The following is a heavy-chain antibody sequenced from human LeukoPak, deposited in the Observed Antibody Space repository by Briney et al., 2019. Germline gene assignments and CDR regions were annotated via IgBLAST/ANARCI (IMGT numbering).Heavy chain of an antibody. CDR1: GGSFSGYY. Sequence: SETLSLTCAVYGGSFSGYYWSWIRQPPGKGLEWIGEINHSGSTNYNPSLKSRVTISVDTSKNQFSLKLSSVTAADTAVYYCASRGYCGTTSCPRRKHWFDPWGQGTLVTVSS. D-gene: IGHD2-2*01. J-gene: IGHJ5*02. V-gene: IGHV4-34*01. CDR3: ASRGYCGTTSCPRRKHWFDP. CDR2: INHSGST.